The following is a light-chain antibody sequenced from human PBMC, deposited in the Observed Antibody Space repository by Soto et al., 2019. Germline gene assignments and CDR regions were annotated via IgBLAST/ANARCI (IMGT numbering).Light chain of an antibody. V-gene: IGKV3-15*01. CDR1: QSVSST. Sequence: VLTQLPAPLSLSPGEKATPSCRAIQSVSSTLPWYQQKPGQAPGLLIYGASTRATGIPARFSGSGSGTEFTLTISSLQSEDFAVYYCQQYNNWPPMYTFGQGTKLEIK. CDR3: QQYNNWPPMYT. CDR2: GAS. J-gene: IGKJ2*01.